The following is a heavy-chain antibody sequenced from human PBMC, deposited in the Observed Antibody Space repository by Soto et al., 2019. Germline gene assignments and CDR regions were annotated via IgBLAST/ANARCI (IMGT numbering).Heavy chain of an antibody. CDR3: ARDVADIVVVPAASMNY. CDR2: ISYDGSNK. D-gene: IGHD2-2*01. Sequence: GGSLRLSCAASGFTFSSYAMHWVRQAPGKGLEWVAVISYDGSNKYYADSVKGRFTISRDNSKNTLYLQMNSLRAEDTAVYYCARDVADIVVVPAASMNYWGQGTLVTVSS. J-gene: IGHJ4*02. CDR1: GFTFSSYA. V-gene: IGHV3-30-3*01.